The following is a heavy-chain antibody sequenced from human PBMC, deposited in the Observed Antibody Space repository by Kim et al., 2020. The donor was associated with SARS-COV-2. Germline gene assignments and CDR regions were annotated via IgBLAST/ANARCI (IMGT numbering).Heavy chain of an antibody. J-gene: IGHJ4*02. V-gene: IGHV3-30*01. D-gene: IGHD3-10*01. CDR3: ARDRGRHFDY. CDR2: NK. Sequence: NKYDADSVKGRFTISRDNSKNTLYLQMNSLRAEDTAVYYCARDRGRHFDYWGQGTLVTVSS.